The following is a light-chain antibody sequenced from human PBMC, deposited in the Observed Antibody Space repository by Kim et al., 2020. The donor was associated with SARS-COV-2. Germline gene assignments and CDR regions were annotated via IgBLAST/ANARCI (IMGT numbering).Light chain of an antibody. V-gene: IGKV3-20*01. CDR2: RAT. CDR1: QSVSSNY. CDR3: QQYGGSSLGT. J-gene: IGKJ2*01. Sequence: ETVLTQSPGTMSLFPGERATLSCRASQSVSSNYLAWYQHKPGQAPTLLIYRATSRASGIPDRFSGSGSGTDFTLTISRLEPEDFAVYYCQQYGGSSLGTFGQGTKVQIK.